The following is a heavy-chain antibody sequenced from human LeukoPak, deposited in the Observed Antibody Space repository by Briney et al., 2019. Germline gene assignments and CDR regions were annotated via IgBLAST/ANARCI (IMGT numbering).Heavy chain of an antibody. CDR3: ANLNWNPRYYFDY. CDR2: ISYDGSNK. V-gene: IGHV3-30*18. J-gene: IGHJ4*02. D-gene: IGHD1-1*01. CDR1: GFTFSSYG. Sequence: PGGSLRLSCAASGFTFSSYGIHWVRQAPGKGLEWVAVISYDGSNKYYADSVKGRFTISRDNSKNTLYLQMNSLRAEDTAVYYCANLNWNPRYYFDYWGQGTLVTVSS.